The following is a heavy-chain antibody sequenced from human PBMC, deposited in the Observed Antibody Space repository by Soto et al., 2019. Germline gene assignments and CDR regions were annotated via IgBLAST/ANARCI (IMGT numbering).Heavy chain of an antibody. CDR1: GYTFTSYY. J-gene: IGHJ6*02. Sequence: ASVKVSCKASGYTFTSYYMHLLLQAPVQVLEWMGIINPSGGSTSYAQKFQGRVTMTRDTSTSTVYMELSSLRSEDTAVYYCAGDQSSSPYYYYYGMDVWGQGTTVTVSS. CDR3: AGDQSSSPYYYYYGMDV. V-gene: IGHV1-46*01. CDR2: INPSGGST. D-gene: IGHD6-6*01.